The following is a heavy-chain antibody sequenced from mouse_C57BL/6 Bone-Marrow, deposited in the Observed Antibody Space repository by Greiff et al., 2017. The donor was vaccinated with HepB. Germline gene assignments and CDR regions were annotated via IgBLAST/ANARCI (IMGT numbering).Heavy chain of an antibody. CDR2: IYPGSGST. Sequence: QVQLQQPGAELVKPGASVKMSCKASGYTFTSYWITWVKQRPGQGLEWIGDIYPGSGSTNYNEKFKSKATLTVDTSSSTAYMQLSSLTSEDSAVYYCARAEAYYSNYGGVYWYFDVWGTGTTVTVSS. V-gene: IGHV1-55*01. CDR1: GYTFTSYW. J-gene: IGHJ1*03. CDR3: ARAEAYYSNYGGVYWYFDV. D-gene: IGHD2-5*01.